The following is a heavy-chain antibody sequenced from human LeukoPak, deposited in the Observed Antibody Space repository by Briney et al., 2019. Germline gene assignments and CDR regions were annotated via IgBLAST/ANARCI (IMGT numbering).Heavy chain of an antibody. J-gene: IGHJ4*02. Sequence: GGSLRLSCAASGFTFGSYAMHWVRQAPGKGLEWVAVISYDGSNKYYADSVKGRFTISRDNSKNTLYLQMNSLRAEDTAVYYCAREGDYVWGSYRPFDYWGQGTLVTVSS. V-gene: IGHV3-30*04. CDR3: AREGDYVWGSYRPFDY. D-gene: IGHD3-16*02. CDR2: ISYDGSNK. CDR1: GFTFGSYA.